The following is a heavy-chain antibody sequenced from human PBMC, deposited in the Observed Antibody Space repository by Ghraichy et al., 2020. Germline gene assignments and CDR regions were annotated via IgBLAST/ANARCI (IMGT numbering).Heavy chain of an antibody. Sequence: SETLSLTCTVSGGSISSSSYYWGWIRQPPGKGLEWIGSIYYSGSTYYNPSLKSRVTISVDTSKNQFSLKLSSVTAADTAVYYCARRPKMIHVPNAFDIWGQGTMVTVSS. J-gene: IGHJ3*02. D-gene: IGHD3-16*01. CDR1: GGSISSSSYY. CDR3: ARRPKMIHVPNAFDI. V-gene: IGHV4-39*01. CDR2: IYYSGST.